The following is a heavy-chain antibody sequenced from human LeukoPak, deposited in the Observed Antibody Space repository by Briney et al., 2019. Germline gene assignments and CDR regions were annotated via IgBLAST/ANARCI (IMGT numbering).Heavy chain of an antibody. CDR3: AKVGSEGPKVVPAEKGIDI. Sequence: GGSLRLSCAASGFTFSSYAMSWVRQAPGKGLEWVSAISGSGGSTYYADSVKGRFTISRDNSKNTLYLQMNSLRAEDTAVYYCAKVGSEGPKVVPAEKGIDIWGQGTMVTVSS. CDR1: GFTFSSYA. CDR2: ISGSGGST. D-gene: IGHD2-2*01. V-gene: IGHV3-23*01. J-gene: IGHJ3*02.